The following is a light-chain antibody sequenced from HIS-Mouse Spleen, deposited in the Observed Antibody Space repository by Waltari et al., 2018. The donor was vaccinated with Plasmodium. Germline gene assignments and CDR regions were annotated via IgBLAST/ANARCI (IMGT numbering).Light chain of an antibody. CDR3: SSYAGSNNLV. CDR1: RRDVGGYNS. CDR2: EVS. V-gene: IGLV2-8*01. J-gene: IGLJ2*01. Sequence: QSALTQPPSASGSPGQSVTISCTGTRRDVGGYNSVSWYQQHPGKAPKLMIYEVSKRPSGVPDRFSGSKSGNTASLTVSGLQAEDEADYYCSSYAGSNNLVFGGGTKLTVL.